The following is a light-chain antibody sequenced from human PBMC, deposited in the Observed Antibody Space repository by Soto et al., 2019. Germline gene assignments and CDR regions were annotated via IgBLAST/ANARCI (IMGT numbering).Light chain of an antibody. CDR1: SSDVGGYNY. J-gene: IGLJ1*01. V-gene: IGLV2-14*01. CDR3: SSYTSSSSYV. CDR2: DVI. Sequence: QSALTQPPSASGSPGQSVTISCTGTSSDVGGYNYVSWYQQHPGKAPKLMIYDVINRPSGVSNRFSGSKTGNTASLIISGLQAEDEADYYCSSYTSSSSYVFGSGTKLTVL.